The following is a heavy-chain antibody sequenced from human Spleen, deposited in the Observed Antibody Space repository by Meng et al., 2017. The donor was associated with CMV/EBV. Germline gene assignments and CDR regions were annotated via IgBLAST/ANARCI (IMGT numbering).Heavy chain of an antibody. Sequence: GGSLRLSCAASGFTFSSYWMSWVRQAPGKGLEWVSYISGSGNTMYYGDSVQGRFTISRDNAKNSVYLQMNGLRSEDTAIYYCARDLYNGRGSYFDWGQGTLVTVSS. D-gene: IGHD1-26*01. CDR2: ISGSGNTM. V-gene: IGHV3-48*04. CDR1: GFTFSSYW. J-gene: IGHJ4*02. CDR3: ARDLYNGRGSYFD.